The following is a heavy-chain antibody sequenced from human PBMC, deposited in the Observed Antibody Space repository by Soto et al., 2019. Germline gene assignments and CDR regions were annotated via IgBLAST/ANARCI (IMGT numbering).Heavy chain of an antibody. V-gene: IGHV3-7*03. Sequence: PGGSLRLSCAASGFTFSNYWMNWVRQAPGKGLEWVANIKQDGSEKFYVDSVKGRFTISRDNAKNSLFLQMNSLRAEDTAVYYCARGYYDYVWGNYRAYLVFDFWGQGTLVTVSS. D-gene: IGHD3-16*02. CDR1: GFTFSNYW. CDR3: ARGYYDYVWGNYRAYLVFDF. CDR2: IKQDGSEK. J-gene: IGHJ4*02.